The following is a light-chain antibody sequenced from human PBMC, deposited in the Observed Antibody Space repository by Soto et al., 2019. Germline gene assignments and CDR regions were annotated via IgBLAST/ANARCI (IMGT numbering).Light chain of an antibody. CDR2: EVT. V-gene: IGLV2-14*01. CDR1: SSDVGGYDY. J-gene: IGLJ1*01. CDR3: TSYTGSSTLV. Sequence: QSALTQPASVSGSPGQSITISFTGTSSDVGGYDYVSWYQQHPGKVPKFLIYEVTNRPSGVSHRFSGSKSCNKASLTISALQEEDEADDYCTSYTGSSTLVFGNGTKLTVL.